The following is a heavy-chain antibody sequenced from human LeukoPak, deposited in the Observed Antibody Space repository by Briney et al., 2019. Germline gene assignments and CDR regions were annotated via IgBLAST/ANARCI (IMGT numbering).Heavy chain of an antibody. CDR2: ISSNGGST. CDR3: ASSGYRSTFDY. CDR1: GFTFSSYA. D-gene: IGHD3-22*01. Sequence: GGSLRLSCAASGFTFSSYAMHWVRQAPGKGLEYVSAISSNGGSTYYANSVKGRFTISRDNSKNTLYLQMGSLRAEDMAVYYCASSGYRSTFDYWGQGTLVTVSS. V-gene: IGHV3-64*01. J-gene: IGHJ4*02.